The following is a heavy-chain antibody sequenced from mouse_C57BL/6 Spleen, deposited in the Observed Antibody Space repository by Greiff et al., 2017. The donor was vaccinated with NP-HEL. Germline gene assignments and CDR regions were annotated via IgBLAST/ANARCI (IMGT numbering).Heavy chain of an antibody. D-gene: IGHD1-1*01. J-gene: IGHJ2*01. CDR3: ARDTTN. Sequence: EVQLQQSGPELVKPGASVKISCKASGYTFTDYYMNWVKQSPGKSLEWIGDINPNTGGTSYNQKFKGKATLTVDKSSSTAYMELRSVATEDSSVYYCARDTTNWGKGTTLTVAS. CDR2: INPNTGGT. CDR1: GYTFTDYY. V-gene: IGHV1-26*01.